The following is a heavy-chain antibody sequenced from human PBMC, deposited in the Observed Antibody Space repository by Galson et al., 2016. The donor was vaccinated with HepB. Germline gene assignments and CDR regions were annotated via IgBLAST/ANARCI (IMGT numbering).Heavy chain of an antibody. D-gene: IGHD3-16*01. V-gene: IGHV3-48*01. CDR2: ISSGGGTA. J-gene: IGHJ4*02. Sequence: SLRLSCASSGFTFRSFGMPWVRRAPGEGLEWLSYISSGGGTAHYADSVRGRFTISRDNAKNSLFLQMNSLRAEDTAVYYGARDMGVHAGNYWGQGTLVSVSS. CDR1: GFTFRSFG. CDR3: ARDMGVHAGNY.